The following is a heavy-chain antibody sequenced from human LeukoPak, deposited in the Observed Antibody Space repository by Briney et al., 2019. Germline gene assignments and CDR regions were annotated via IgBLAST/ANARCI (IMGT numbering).Heavy chain of an antibody. CDR1: GGTFSSYA. V-gene: IGHV1-69*05. J-gene: IGHJ6*03. CDR3: ARGGVQLWPPGYYYMDV. Sequence: SVKVSCKASGGTFSSYAISWVRQAPGQGFEWMGGIIPIFGTANYAQKFQGRVTITTDESTSTAYMELSSLRSEDTAVYYCARGGVQLWPPGYYYMDVWGKGTTVTVSS. CDR2: IIPIFGTA. D-gene: IGHD5-18*01.